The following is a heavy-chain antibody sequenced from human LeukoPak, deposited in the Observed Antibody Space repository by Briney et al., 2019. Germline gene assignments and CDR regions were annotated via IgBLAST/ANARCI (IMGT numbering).Heavy chain of an antibody. CDR2: IRYDGGNK. Sequence: GGSLRLSCAASGFTFSSYGMHWVRQAPGKGLEWAAFIRYDGGNKYYADSVKGRFTISRDNSKNTLYLQMNSLRAEDTAVYYCANLATYYDILTGVPTGAFDIWGQGTTVTVSS. CDR3: ANLATYYDILTGVPTGAFDI. V-gene: IGHV3-30*02. CDR1: GFTFSSYG. J-gene: IGHJ3*02. D-gene: IGHD3-9*01.